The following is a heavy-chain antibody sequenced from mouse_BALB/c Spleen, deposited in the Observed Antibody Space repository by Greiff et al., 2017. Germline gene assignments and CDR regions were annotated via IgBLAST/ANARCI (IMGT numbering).Heavy chain of an antibody. CDR1: GYTFTSYY. J-gene: IGHJ3*01. Sequence: VQLQQSGPELVKPGASVRISCKASGYTFTSYYIHWVKQRPGQGLEWIGWIYPGNVNTKYNEKFKGKATLTADKSSSTAYMQLSSLTSEDSAVYFCAREGYDSFAYWGQGTLVTVSA. V-gene: IGHV1S56*01. CDR2: IYPGNVNT. D-gene: IGHD2-14*01. CDR3: AREGYDSFAY.